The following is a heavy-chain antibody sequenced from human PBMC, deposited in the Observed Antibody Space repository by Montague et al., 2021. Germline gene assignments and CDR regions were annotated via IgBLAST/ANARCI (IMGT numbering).Heavy chain of an antibody. CDR2: IYYSGNS. CDR1: GASITSNIYY. V-gene: IGHV4-39*02. CDR3: ARVFSSWYVGWFDP. D-gene: IGHD6-13*01. J-gene: IGHJ5*02. Sequence: SETLSLTCTVSGASITSNIYYWGWIRQSPGKGLEWIGSIYYSGNSFYQPSLKSRITMARDTSKNQFSLKLSSVTAADTAIYYCARVFSSWYVGWFDPWGQGTLVTVSS.